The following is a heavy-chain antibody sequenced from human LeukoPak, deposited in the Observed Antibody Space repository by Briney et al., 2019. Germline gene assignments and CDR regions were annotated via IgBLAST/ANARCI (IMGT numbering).Heavy chain of an antibody. Sequence: GGSLRLSCAASGFTFSSYGMHWVRQAPGKGLEWVAVIWYDGTNKYYADSVKGRFTISRDSSKDTLYLQMNSLRAEDTAVYYCARAAYDSSGYLTLWGQGTLVTVSS. V-gene: IGHV3-33*01. CDR1: GFTFSSYG. CDR3: ARAAYDSSGYLTL. D-gene: IGHD3-22*01. J-gene: IGHJ4*02. CDR2: IWYDGTNK.